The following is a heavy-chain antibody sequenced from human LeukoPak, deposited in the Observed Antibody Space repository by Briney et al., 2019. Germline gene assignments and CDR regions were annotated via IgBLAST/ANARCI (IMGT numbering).Heavy chain of an antibody. V-gene: IGHV1-69*04. Sequence: GASVKVSCKASGGTSNSHAISWVRQAPGQGLEWMGRIIPNLGTTNRAQNFQDRVTLTADKSTNTAYMELTSLTSDDTAVYYCATTNDGGSYQLGDFFHFWGQGTLVSVSS. CDR2: IIPNLGTT. D-gene: IGHD3-16*01. J-gene: IGHJ4*02. CDR1: GGTSNSHA. CDR3: ATTNDGGSYQLGDFFHF.